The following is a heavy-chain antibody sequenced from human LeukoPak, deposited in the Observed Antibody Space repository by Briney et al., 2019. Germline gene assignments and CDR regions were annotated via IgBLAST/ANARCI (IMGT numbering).Heavy chain of an antibody. Sequence: ASVKVSCKASGYTFTSYYMHWVRQAPGQGLEWMGIINPSGGSTSYAQKFQGRVTMTRDMSTSTVYMELSSLRSEDTAVYYGAACSSSWFCYYYYYMDVWGKGTTVTVSS. CDR1: GYTFTSYY. D-gene: IGHD6-13*01. CDR3: AACSSSWFCYYYYYMDV. J-gene: IGHJ6*03. CDR2: INPSGGST. V-gene: IGHV1-46*01.